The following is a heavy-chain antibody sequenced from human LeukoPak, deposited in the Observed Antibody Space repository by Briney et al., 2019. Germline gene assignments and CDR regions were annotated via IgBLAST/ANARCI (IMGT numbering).Heavy chain of an antibody. D-gene: IGHD5-18*01. CDR1: GGSFSGYY. V-gene: IGHV4-34*01. J-gene: IGHJ5*02. Sequence: SETLSLTCAVYGGSFSGYYWSWIRQPPGKGLEWIGEINHSGSTNYNPSLKSRVTISVDKSKNQFSLRLSSVTAADTAVYYCARGRIQLTYNWFDPWGQGTLVTVSS. CDR3: ARGRIQLTYNWFDP. CDR2: INHSGST.